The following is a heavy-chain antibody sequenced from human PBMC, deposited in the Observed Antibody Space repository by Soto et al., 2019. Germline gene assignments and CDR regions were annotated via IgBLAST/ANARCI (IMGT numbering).Heavy chain of an antibody. CDR3: ASVPDY. J-gene: IGHJ4*02. Sequence: QLQLQESGSGLVKPSQTLSLTCAVSGGSISSGGYSWSWIRQPPGKGLEWIGYMYHSGSTYYNPSLKSRVTISIDRSKNQFSLKLSSVTAADPAVYYCASVPDYWGQGILVTVSS. CDR1: GGSISSGGYS. D-gene: IGHD2-2*01. CDR2: MYHSGST. V-gene: IGHV4-30-2*01.